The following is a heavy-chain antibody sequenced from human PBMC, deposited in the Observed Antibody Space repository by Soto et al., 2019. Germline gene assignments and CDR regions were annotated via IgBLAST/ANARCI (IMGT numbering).Heavy chain of an antibody. D-gene: IGHD2-21*02. V-gene: IGHV4-30-2*01. J-gene: IGHJ6*02. Sequence: SETLSLTCGVSGDTISTGGYSWAWIRQPPGKALEWIGHTYHSGNPYYNPSLKSRVIISVDRSKNQFSLKVSSVTAADTAVYYCARDLWGYCGTDCYPLDVWGQGTTVTAP. CDR3: ARDLWGYCGTDCYPLDV. CDR1: GDTISTGGYS. CDR2: TYHSGNP.